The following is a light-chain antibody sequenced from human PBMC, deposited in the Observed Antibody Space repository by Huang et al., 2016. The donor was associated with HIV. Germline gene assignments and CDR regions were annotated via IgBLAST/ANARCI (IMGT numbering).Light chain of an antibody. CDR2: GAS. CDR1: QDIRSY. V-gene: IGKV1-33*01. J-gene: IGKJ2*01. Sequence: IQMTQSPASLSAYVGDRVTIPCQANQDIRSYLNWYQQKPGKAPRLLIYGASNLQAGFPSRFSGKGSGTDFTITISSLQSEDIATYYCQQYDSLYTFGQGTRLEIK. CDR3: QQYDSLYT.